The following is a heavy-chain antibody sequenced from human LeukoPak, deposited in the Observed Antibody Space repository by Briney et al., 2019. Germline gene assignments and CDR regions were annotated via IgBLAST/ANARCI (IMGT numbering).Heavy chain of an antibody. CDR1: GCTFSSYG. CDR3: ARGRYFDWLLSDYYYYGMDV. J-gene: IGHJ6*02. V-gene: IGHV3-30*03. Sequence: GGSLRLSCAASGCTFSSYGMHWVRQAPGKGLEWVAVISYDGSNKYYADSVKGRFTISRDNSKNTLYLQMNSLRAEDTAVYYCARGRYFDWLLSDYYYYGMDVWGQGTTVTVSS. D-gene: IGHD3-9*01. CDR2: ISYDGSNK.